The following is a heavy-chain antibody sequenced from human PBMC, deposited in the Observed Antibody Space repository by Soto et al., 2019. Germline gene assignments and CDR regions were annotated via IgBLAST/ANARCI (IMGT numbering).Heavy chain of an antibody. J-gene: IGHJ4*02. CDR3: AILPQSGSSCKFDY. V-gene: IGHV1-69*06. CDR1: GGTFTTYA. D-gene: IGHD3-3*01. Sequence: QVQLVQSGSEVKKPGSSVKVSCKASGGTFTTYAFNWVRQAPGQGLEWMGGIFTFTGTTKYAQNFQGRVTMTADKSTSTTYMDLSSLTSGETAMYYFAILPQSGSSCKFDYWGQGALVTVSS. CDR2: IFTFTGTT.